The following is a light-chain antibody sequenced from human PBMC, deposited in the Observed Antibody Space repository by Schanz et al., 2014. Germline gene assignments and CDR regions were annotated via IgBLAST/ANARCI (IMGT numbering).Light chain of an antibody. CDR2: GAS. CDR3: QQYNHHSSLT. CDR1: QSVSTY. Sequence: EIVLTQSPGTLSLSPGERATLSCRASQSVSTYLAWYQQKPGQAPRLLIYGASTRATGVPARFSGSGSGTEFTLTISSLQPDDFATYYCQQYNHHSSLTFGGGTKVEIK. J-gene: IGKJ4*01. V-gene: IGKV3-15*01.